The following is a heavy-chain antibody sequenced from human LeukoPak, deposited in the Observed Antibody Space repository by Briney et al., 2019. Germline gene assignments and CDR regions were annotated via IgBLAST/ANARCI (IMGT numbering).Heavy chain of an antibody. CDR2: ISWNSGSI. V-gene: IGHV3-9*01. CDR1: GFTFDDYA. CDR3: AKSDVVVRGFDY. J-gene: IGHJ4*02. Sequence: QAGGSLRLSCAASGFTFDDYAMPWVRQAPGKGLEWVSGISWNSGSIGYADSVKGRFTISRDNAKNSLYLQVNSLRAEDTALYYCAKSDVVVRGFDYWGQGTLVTVSS. D-gene: IGHD2-2*01.